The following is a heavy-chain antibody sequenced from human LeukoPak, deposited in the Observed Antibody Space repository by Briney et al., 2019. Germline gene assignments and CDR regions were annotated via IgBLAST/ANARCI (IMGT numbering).Heavy chain of an antibody. Sequence: ASVKVSCKASGYTFRSYYMHWVRQAPGQGLEWMGIINPSDGSTKYAQKFQGRLILTRDTSTNTVNMDLSSLRSEDTAIYYCARVNVGRTRGVGDYWGPGTLVTVSS. CDR1: GYTFRSYY. V-gene: IGHV1-46*01. CDR2: INPSDGST. J-gene: IGHJ4*02. CDR3: ARVNVGRTRGVGDY. D-gene: IGHD1-26*01.